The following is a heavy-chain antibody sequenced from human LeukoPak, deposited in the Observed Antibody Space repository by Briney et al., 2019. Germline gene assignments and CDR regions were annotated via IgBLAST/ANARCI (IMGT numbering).Heavy chain of an antibody. D-gene: IGHD3-16*01. CDR1: GYTFITYY. J-gene: IGHJ4*02. CDR2: INPSGGST. CDR3: ARGDYDSGHFFDY. Sequence: ASVKVSCKASGYTFITYYMHWVRQAPGQGLEWMGIINPSGGSTSFAEKFQGRVTMTRDTSTSTVFMELSSLRSEDTAVYYCARGDYDSGHFFDYWGQGTLVTVSS. V-gene: IGHV1-46*01.